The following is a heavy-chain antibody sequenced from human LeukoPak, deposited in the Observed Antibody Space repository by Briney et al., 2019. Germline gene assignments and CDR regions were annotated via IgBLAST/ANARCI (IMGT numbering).Heavy chain of an antibody. J-gene: IGHJ4*02. CDR2: INPNSGGT. D-gene: IGHD3-22*01. CDR3: ARAAGSGCYSALDY. CDR1: GYTFTGFY. V-gene: IGHV1-2*02. Sequence: GASVKVSCKASGYTFTGFYFHWVRQAPGQGLEWMGWINPNSGGTIFAQKFQGRVTMTRDTSITTAYMELSRLRSDDTAVYYGARAAGSGCYSALDYWGQGTLVTVSS.